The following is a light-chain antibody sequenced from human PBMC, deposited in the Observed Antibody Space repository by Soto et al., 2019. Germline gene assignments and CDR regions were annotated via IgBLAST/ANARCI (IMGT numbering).Light chain of an antibody. CDR2: DAS. CDR1: QSLNSY. Sequence: EIVLTQSPATLSLSPGERATLSCRASQSLNSYLAWFQQKPGQAPWLLIYDASNRATGIPARFSGSGSGTDFTLTISSLEPADFAVYYCQQRRDWPLTFGGGTKVEIK. J-gene: IGKJ4*01. V-gene: IGKV3-11*01. CDR3: QQRRDWPLT.